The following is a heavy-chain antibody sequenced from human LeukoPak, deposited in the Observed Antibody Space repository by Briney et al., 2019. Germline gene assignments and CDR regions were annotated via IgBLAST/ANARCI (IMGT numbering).Heavy chain of an antibody. CDR2: IYTGGST. V-gene: IGHV4-61*02. Sequence: SETLSLTCTVSGGSISSGSSFWTWIRQPAGKGLEWIGRIYTGGSTNYNPSLKSRVTISVDTSKNQSSLKLSSVTAADTAVYYCAGNYYGSGSYYSEDRYWGQGTLVTVSS. CDR1: GGSISSGSSF. J-gene: IGHJ4*02. D-gene: IGHD3-10*01. CDR3: AGNYYGSGSYYSEDRY.